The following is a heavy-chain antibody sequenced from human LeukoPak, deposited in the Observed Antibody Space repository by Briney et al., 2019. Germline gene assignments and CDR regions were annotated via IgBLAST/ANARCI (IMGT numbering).Heavy chain of an antibody. CDR1: GYTFTGYY. Sequence: ASVKVSCKASGYTFTGYYMHWVRQATGQGLEWMGWVNPNSGNTGYAQKFQGRVTITRNTSISTAYMELSSLRSEDTAVYYCARGLRITIFGVVITNDAFDIWGQGTMVTVSS. D-gene: IGHD3-3*01. CDR3: ARGLRITIFGVVITNDAFDI. CDR2: VNPNSGNT. V-gene: IGHV1-8*03. J-gene: IGHJ3*02.